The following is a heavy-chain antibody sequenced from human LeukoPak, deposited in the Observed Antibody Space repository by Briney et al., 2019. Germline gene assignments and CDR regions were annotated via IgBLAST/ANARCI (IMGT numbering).Heavy chain of an antibody. D-gene: IGHD3-10*01. V-gene: IGHV4-4*07. CDR2: INTSGNT. CDR1: GGSINDNY. J-gene: IGHJ5*02. CDR3: AKEGGESPVIWFDP. Sequence: SETLSLTCNVSGGSINDNYWSWIRQPAGKGLEWIGRINTSGNTNYNRSLKGRVTMSVDTSKNQFSLRLSSVTAADTAVYYCAKEGGESPVIWFDPWGQGTLVTVSS.